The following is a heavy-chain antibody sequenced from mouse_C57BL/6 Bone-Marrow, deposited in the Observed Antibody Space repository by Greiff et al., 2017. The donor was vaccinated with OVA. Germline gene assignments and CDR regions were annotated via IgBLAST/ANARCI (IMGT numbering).Heavy chain of an antibody. V-gene: IGHV3-8*01. CDR1: GYSITSDY. Sequence: VQLQQSGPGLAKPSQTLSLTCSVTGYSITSDYWNWIRKFPGNKLEYMGYISYSGSTYYNPSLKRRISITRDTSKNQYYLQLNSVTTEDTATYYCARRLYYYGSSYWYFDVWGTGTTVTVSS. CDR3: ARRLYYYGSSYWYFDV. D-gene: IGHD1-1*01. J-gene: IGHJ1*03. CDR2: ISYSGST.